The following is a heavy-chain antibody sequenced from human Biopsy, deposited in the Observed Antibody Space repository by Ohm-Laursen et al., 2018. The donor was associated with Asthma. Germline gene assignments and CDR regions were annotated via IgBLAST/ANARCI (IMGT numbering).Heavy chain of an antibody. CDR1: GYTFISYA. J-gene: IGHJ3*02. CDR3: ARTYYDFLTGQVNDAFAM. V-gene: IGHV1-3*01. Sequence: SVKVSCNASGYTFISYAIHWVRQAPGQRLEWMGWINAGNGNTKYSQKFQGRVTITRDTSASTAYMDLSSLRSEDTAVYYCARTYYDFLTGQVNDAFAMWGQGTLVTVSS. D-gene: IGHD3-9*01. CDR2: INAGNGNT.